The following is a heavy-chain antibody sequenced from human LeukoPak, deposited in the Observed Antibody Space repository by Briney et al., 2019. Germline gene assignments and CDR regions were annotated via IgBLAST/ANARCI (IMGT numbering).Heavy chain of an antibody. J-gene: IGHJ4*02. V-gene: IGHV4-39*01. CDR1: GGSIVSRCYC. Sequence: SETLSLTHAVPGGSIVSRCYCGGWIRQSPGKGLEWIGTIYFDDNTFQNPSLKSRVTMSLDMSKSQFSLRLSSVTAADTAIYYCGAAHGNVWTGLRCFEDWGKGTLVSVSS. CDR2: IYFDDNT. CDR3: GAAHGNVWTGLRCFED. D-gene: IGHD3/OR15-3a*01.